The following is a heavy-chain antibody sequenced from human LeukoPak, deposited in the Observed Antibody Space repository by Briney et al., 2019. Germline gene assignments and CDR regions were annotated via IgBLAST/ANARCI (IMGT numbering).Heavy chain of an antibody. D-gene: IGHD3-9*01. V-gene: IGHV4-59*01. CDR1: GGSISSFF. CDR3: ARLAPGNYDILTGDPKVVFDY. Sequence: SETLSLTCTVSGGSISSFFWSWIRQPPGKGLEWIGYVHSSGSTKYNPSLKSRLIISVDMSKNQFSLKLRSVSVADTAVYYCARLAPGNYDILTGDPKVVFDYWGQGALVTVAS. J-gene: IGHJ4*02. CDR2: VHSSGST.